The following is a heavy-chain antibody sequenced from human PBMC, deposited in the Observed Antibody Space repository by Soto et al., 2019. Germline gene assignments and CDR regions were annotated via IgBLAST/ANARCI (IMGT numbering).Heavy chain of an antibody. Sequence: GGSLRLSCAASGFTYSSYGMSWVRQAPGKGLEWVSGISGGGDKTYYADSEKGRFTISRDNSKNTLYLQMNSLRAEDTAVYYCAKYCSSIDCSYFDYWGQGALVTVSS. V-gene: IGHV3-23*01. D-gene: IGHD2-2*01. J-gene: IGHJ4*02. CDR1: GFTYSSYG. CDR2: ISGGGDKT. CDR3: AKYCSSIDCSYFDY.